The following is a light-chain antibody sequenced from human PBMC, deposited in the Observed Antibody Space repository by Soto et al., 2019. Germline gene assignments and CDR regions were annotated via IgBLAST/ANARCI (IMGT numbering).Light chain of an antibody. Sequence: DFVMSQSPLSLPVTLGEPASISCRSGQSLQHRNGYNYLAWYLQKPGQSPQLLIYLGSLRASGVPDRFRGSGSGTDFTLTISSVEAEDVGVYYCMQALQTPITFGQGTRLEIE. CDR2: LGS. J-gene: IGKJ5*01. CDR3: MQALQTPIT. CDR1: QSLQHRNGYNY. V-gene: IGKV2-28*01.